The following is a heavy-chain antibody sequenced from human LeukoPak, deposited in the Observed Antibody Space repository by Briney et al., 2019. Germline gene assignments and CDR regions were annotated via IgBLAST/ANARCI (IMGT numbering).Heavy chain of an antibody. Sequence: GGSLRLSCAASGFTFSSYWMHWVRQAPGKGLVWVSRISTDGSNTNYADSVKGRFTISRVNAKNTLYLQMNSLRAEDTAVYYCTRAEGGSYDYWGQGTLVTVSS. V-gene: IGHV3-74*01. J-gene: IGHJ4*02. D-gene: IGHD1-26*01. CDR1: GFTFSSYW. CDR3: TRAEGGSYDY. CDR2: ISTDGSNT.